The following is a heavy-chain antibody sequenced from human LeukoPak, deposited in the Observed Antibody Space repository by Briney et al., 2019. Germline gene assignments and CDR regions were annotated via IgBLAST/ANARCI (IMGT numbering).Heavy chain of an antibody. D-gene: IGHD3-3*01. CDR3: ARSDFWSGSYNWFDP. J-gene: IGHJ5*02. Sequence: PSETLSLTCTVSGGSISSYYWSWLRQPPGKGLEWLGYIYYSGRTNYNPSLKSRVTISVDTSKNQFSLKLSSVTAADTAVYYCARSDFWSGSYNWFDPWGQGTLVTVSS. CDR2: IYYSGRT. CDR1: GGSISSYY. V-gene: IGHV4-59*01.